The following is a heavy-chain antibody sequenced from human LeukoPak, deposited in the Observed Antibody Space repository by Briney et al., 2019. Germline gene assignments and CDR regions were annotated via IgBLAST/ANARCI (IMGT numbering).Heavy chain of an antibody. J-gene: IGHJ6*02. CDR2: IIPILGIA. CDR3: ARGSSSVYYDSSGYPDCYYYGMDV. CDR1: GGTFSSYA. Sequence: ASVKVSCKASGGTFSSYAISWVRQAPGQGLEWMGRIIPILGIANYAQKFQGSVTITADKSTSTAYMELSSLRSEDTAVYYCARGSSSVYYDSSGYPDCYYYGMDVWGQGTTVTVSS. D-gene: IGHD3-22*01. V-gene: IGHV1-69*04.